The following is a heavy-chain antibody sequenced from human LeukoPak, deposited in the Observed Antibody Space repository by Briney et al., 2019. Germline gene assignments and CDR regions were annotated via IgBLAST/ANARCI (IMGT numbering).Heavy chain of an antibody. J-gene: IGHJ6*03. Sequence: ASVKVSCKASGYTFTSYGISWVRQAPGQGLEWMGWISAYNGNTNYAQKLRGRVTMTTDTSTSTAYMELRSLRSDDTAVYYCARLELGYYYYYMDVWGKGTTVTVSS. D-gene: IGHD1-7*01. V-gene: IGHV1-18*01. CDR1: GYTFTSYG. CDR2: ISAYNGNT. CDR3: ARLELGYYYYYMDV.